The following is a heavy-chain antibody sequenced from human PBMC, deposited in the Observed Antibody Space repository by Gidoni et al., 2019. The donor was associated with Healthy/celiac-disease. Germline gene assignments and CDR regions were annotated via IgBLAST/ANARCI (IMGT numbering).Heavy chain of an antibody. D-gene: IGHD6-19*01. J-gene: IGHJ4*02. CDR2: IYSGGST. CDR3: AIVNKQWLSQFDY. Sequence: EVQLVESGGALVQPGGPLRLYRPALGFPGSSNYMRWVRQAPGKRLEWVSVIYSGGSTYYADAVKGRFTISRDNSKNTLYLQMNSLRAEDTAVYYCAIVNKQWLSQFDYWGQGTLVTVS. V-gene: IGHV3-66*02. CDR1: GFPGSSNY.